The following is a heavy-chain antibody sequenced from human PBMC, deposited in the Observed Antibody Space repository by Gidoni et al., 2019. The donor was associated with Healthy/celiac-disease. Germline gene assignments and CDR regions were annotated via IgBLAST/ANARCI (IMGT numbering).Heavy chain of an antibody. Sequence: QLQLQESGPGLVKPSGTLSLTCAVSGGSISTSNWWSWVRQPPGKGLEWIGEIYHRGSTNYNPSLKSRVTISVDKSKNQFSLKLSSVTAADTAVYYCARASRYYDSSGYYYGVDYWGQGTLVTVSS. CDR3: ARASRYYDSSGYYYGVDY. V-gene: IGHV4-4*02. CDR1: GGSISTSNW. D-gene: IGHD3-22*01. CDR2: IYHRGST. J-gene: IGHJ4*02.